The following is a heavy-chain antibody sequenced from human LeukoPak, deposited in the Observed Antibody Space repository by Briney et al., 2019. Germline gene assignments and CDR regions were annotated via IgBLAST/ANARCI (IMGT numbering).Heavy chain of an antibody. CDR1: GGSFSGYY. CDR2: IYYSGRT. Sequence: VKPSETLSLTCAVYGGSFSGYYWSWIRQPPGKGLEWIGYIYYSGRTNYSPSLKSRVTISLDTSKNQFSLKLSSVTAADTAVYYCARAVTIFGVVILDYWGQGTLVTVSS. D-gene: IGHD3-3*01. CDR3: ARAVTIFGVVILDY. V-gene: IGHV4-59*01. J-gene: IGHJ4*02.